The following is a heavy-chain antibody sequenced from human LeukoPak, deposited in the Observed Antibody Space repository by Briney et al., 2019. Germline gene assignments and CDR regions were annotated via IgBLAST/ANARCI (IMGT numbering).Heavy chain of an antibody. CDR3: AKELVGSGYAD. D-gene: IGHD5-12*01. J-gene: IGHJ4*02. CDR2: ISYDGSNK. Sequence: GGSLRLSCAASGFTFSSYGMHWVRQVPGTGLEWVAVISYDGSNKYYADSVKGRFTISRDNSKNTVYLQMNSLRAEDTAVYYCAKELVGSGYADWGQGTLVTVSS. V-gene: IGHV3-30*18. CDR1: GFTFSSYG.